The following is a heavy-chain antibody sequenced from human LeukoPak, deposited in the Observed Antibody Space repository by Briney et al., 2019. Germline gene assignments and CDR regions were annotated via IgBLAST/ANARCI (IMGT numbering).Heavy chain of an antibody. CDR1: GYTFTSYG. Sequence: GASVKVSCKASGYTFTSYGISWVRQAPGQGLEWMGRIIPIFCTANYAQKFQGRVTITTDESTSTAYMELSSLRSEDTAVYYCARDDLDYGDYAPRNPHLDYWGQGTLVTVSS. V-gene: IGHV1-69*05. J-gene: IGHJ4*02. CDR3: ARDDLDYGDYAPRNPHLDY. CDR2: IIPIFCTA. D-gene: IGHD4-17*01.